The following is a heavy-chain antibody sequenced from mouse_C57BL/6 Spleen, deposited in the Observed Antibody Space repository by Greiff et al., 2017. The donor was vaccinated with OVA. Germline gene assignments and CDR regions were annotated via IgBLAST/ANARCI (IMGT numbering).Heavy chain of an antibody. J-gene: IGHJ2*01. V-gene: IGHV1-52*01. CDR1: GYTFTSYW. CDR3: ARVYSNWFDY. CDR2: IDTSDSET. Sequence: QVQLQQPGAELVRPGSSVKLSCKASGYTFTSYWMHWVKQRPIQGLEWIGNIDTSDSETHYNQKFKDKATLTVDKSSSTAYMQLSSLTSEDSAVYYCARVYSNWFDYWGQGTTLTVSS. D-gene: IGHD2-5*01.